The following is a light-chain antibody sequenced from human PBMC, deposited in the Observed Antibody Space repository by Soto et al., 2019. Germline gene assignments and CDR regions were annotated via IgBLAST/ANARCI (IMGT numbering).Light chain of an antibody. CDR2: LTS. J-gene: IGKJ1*01. CDR1: QSISTY. V-gene: IGKV1-39*01. CDR3: QHSSTTPWT. Sequence: DIQMTQSPSSLSASVGDRVTITCRASQSISTYLNWFQQKPGRAPKLLIYLTSTLQSGVPSRFSGSGSGTECTLTISSLQPDDFATYDCQHSSTTPWTFGQGTKVDVK.